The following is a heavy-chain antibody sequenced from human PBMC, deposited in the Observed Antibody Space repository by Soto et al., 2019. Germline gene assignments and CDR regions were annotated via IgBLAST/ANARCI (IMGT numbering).Heavy chain of an antibody. J-gene: IGHJ6*02. V-gene: IGHV3-53*01. CDR2: IYSGGST. CDR3: ARDCSGGGGSSYYYFAMDV. CDR1: GLTVSSNY. D-gene: IGHD2-15*01. Sequence: VGSLRLSCAASGLTVSSNYMSWVRQAPGKGLEWVSVIYSGGSTFYADSVKGRFTISRDNSKNTLFLQMKSVRAEDSAVYYCARDCSGGGGSSYYYFAMDVWGQGTTVTVSS.